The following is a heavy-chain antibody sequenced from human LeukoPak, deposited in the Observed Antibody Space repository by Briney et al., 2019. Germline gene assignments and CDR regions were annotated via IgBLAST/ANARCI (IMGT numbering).Heavy chain of an antibody. CDR3: AREPEPAITMVRGEVFDI. CDR2: IIPGFGTA. CDR1: GGTFISYV. J-gene: IGHJ3*02. V-gene: IGHV1-69*13. Sequence: SVKVSCKASGGTFISYVISWVRQAPGQGLEWMGGIIPGFGTANYAQKFQGTVTITAVVSATTVYMVLNSLRSEDTAVYYCAREPEPAITMVRGEVFDIWGQGTMVIVSS. D-gene: IGHD3-10*01.